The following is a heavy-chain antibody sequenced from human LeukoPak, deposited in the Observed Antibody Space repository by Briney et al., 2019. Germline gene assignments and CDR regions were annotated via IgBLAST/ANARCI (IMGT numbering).Heavy chain of an antibody. CDR2: IYYSGST. J-gene: IGHJ6*03. CDR3: ARHASQIVVVPAAHYYYYYYMDV. CDR1: GGSISSSSYY. Sequence: SETLSLTCTVSGGSISSSSYYWGWIRQPPGKGLEWIVSIYYSGSTYYNPSLKSRVTISVDTSKNQFSLKLSSVTAADTAVYYCARHASQIVVVPAAHYYYYYYMDVWGKGTTVTVSS. V-gene: IGHV4-39*01. D-gene: IGHD2-2*01.